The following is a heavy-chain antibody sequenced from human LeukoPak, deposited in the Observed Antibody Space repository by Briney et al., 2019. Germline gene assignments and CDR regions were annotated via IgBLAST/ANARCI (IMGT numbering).Heavy chain of an antibody. J-gene: IGHJ3*02. CDR2: IYYSGST. Sequence: SETLSLTCTVSGGSISSYSWSWIRQPPGKGLGWIGYIYYSGSTNYNPSLKSRVTISVDTSKNQFSLGLSSVTAADTAVYYCARGDGYNAFDIWGQGTMVTVFS. CDR3: ARGDGYNAFDI. V-gene: IGHV4-59*01. CDR1: GGSISSYS. D-gene: IGHD5-24*01.